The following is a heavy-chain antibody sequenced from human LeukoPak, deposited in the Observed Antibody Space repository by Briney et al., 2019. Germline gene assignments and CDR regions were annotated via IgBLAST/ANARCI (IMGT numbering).Heavy chain of an antibody. CDR3: ARDLRQQLVFDY. CDR1: GGSISSSSYY. CDR2: IYYSGRT. J-gene: IGHJ4*02. D-gene: IGHD6-13*01. Sequence: PSETLSLTCTVSGGSISSSSYYWGWIRQPPGKGLEWIESIYYSGRTYYNPSLKSRVTISVDTSKNQFSLKLTSVTAADTAVYYCARDLRQQLVFDYWGQGTLVTVSS. V-gene: IGHV4-39*07.